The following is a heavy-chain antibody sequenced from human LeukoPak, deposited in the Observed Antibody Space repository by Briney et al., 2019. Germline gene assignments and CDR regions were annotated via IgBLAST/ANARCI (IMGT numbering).Heavy chain of an antibody. Sequence: GESLKISCKGSGCSFTSYWIGWVRRMPGKGLEWMGIIYPGDSDTRYSPSFQGQVTTSADKSISTAYLQWSSLKASDTAMYYCARHSSTLGAFDIWGQGTMVTVSS. CDR2: IYPGDSDT. J-gene: IGHJ3*02. CDR1: GCSFTSYW. CDR3: ARHSSTLGAFDI. V-gene: IGHV5-51*01. D-gene: IGHD6-6*01.